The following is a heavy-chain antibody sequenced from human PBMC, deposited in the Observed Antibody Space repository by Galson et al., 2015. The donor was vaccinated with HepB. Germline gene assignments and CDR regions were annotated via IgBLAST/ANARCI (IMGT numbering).Heavy chain of an antibody. J-gene: IGHJ6*02. Sequence: SLRLSCAASGFTVSSNYMSWVRQAPGKGLEWVSIIYSGGSTYYADSVKGRFTISRHNSKNTLYLQMNSLRAEDTAVYYCARGFPPAVADSYYYYYGMDVWGQGTTVTVSS. CDR1: GFTVSSNY. D-gene: IGHD6-19*01. CDR2: IYSGGST. V-gene: IGHV3-53*04. CDR3: ARGFPPAVADSYYYYYGMDV.